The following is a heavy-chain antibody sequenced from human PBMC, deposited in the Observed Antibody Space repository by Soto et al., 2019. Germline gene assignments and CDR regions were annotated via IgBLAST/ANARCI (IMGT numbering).Heavy chain of an antibody. CDR1: GGSISSYY. V-gene: IGHV4-59*01. CDR2: IYYSGST. D-gene: IGHD3-9*01. J-gene: IGHJ6*02. CDR3: ARANYDILTGYSLPMDV. Sequence: PSETLSLTCTVSGGSISSYYWSWIRQPPGKGLEWIGYIYYSGSTNYNPSLKSRVTISVDTSKNQFSLKLSSVTAADTAVYYCARANYDILTGYSLPMDVWGQGTTVTVSS.